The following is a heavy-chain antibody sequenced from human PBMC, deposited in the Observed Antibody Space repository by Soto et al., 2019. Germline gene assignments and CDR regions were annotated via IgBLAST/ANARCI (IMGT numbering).Heavy chain of an antibody. D-gene: IGHD3-9*01. CDR2: IYYSGST. J-gene: IGHJ5*02. CDR1: GGSISSGGYY. V-gene: IGHV4-31*03. CDR3: ARDLTPTYDILTGYARGWFDP. Sequence: SETLSLTCTVSGGSISSGGYYWSWIRQHPGKGLEWIGYIYYSGSTYYDPSLKSRVTISVDTSKNQFSLKLSSVTAADTAVYYCARDLTPTYDILTGYARGWFDPWGQGTLVTVSS.